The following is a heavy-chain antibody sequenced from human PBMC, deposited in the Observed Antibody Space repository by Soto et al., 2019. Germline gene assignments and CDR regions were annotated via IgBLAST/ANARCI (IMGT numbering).Heavy chain of an antibody. CDR3: ARDQTGITTEGGCRIDR. CDR1: GFTFSTHA. Sequence: QVQLVESGGGVVQPGRSLRLSCAASGFTFSTHAMHWVRQAPGKGLECVAIVSFDGSNKYYADSVKCRFTISRDNSKNTLYLQMSGLTPEDTAVYYCARDQTGITTEGGCRIDRWGQGTLVTVSS. J-gene: IGHJ5*02. D-gene: IGHD1-20*01. V-gene: IGHV3-30-3*01. CDR2: VSFDGSNK.